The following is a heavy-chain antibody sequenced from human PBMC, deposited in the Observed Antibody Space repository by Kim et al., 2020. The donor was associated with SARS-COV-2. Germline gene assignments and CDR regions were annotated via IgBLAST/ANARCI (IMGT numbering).Heavy chain of an antibody. D-gene: IGHD2-15*01. J-gene: IGHJ6*02. CDR3: ARPGRYSRVTSMDV. Sequence: AKKFKGRVTITADESTSTAYMELSSLRSEDTAVYYCARPGRYSRVTSMDVWGQGTTVTVSS. V-gene: IGHV1-69*01.